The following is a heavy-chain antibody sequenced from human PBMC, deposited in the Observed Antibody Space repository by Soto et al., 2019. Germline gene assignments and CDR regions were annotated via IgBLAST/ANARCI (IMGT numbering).Heavy chain of an antibody. CDR3: AKDKGRSDWTSMDV. CDR1: GFTFRSYG. CDR2: ISYDGSNK. J-gene: IGHJ6*02. Sequence: QVPLVESGGGVVQPGRSLRLSCAASGFTFRSYGMHWVRQAPGKGLEWVAFISYDGSNKYYADSVKGRFTISRDNSKNMLYLQMNSLRAEDTAVYYCAKDKGRSDWTSMDVWGQGTTVTVSS. V-gene: IGHV3-30*18. D-gene: IGHD2-21*02.